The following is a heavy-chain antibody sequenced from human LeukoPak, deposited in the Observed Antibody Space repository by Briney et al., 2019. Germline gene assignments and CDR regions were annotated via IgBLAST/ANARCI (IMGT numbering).Heavy chain of an antibody. J-gene: IGHJ4*02. CDR2: ISGSGGST. D-gene: IGHD5-12*01. CDR3: AKGWLRFYLFDY. Sequence: DPGGSLRLSCAASGFTFSSYAMSWVRQAPGKGLEWVSAISGSGGSTYYADSVKGRFTISRDNSKNTLYLQMNSLRAEDTAVYYCAKGWLRFYLFDYWGQGTLVTVSS. V-gene: IGHV3-23*01. CDR1: GFTFSSYA.